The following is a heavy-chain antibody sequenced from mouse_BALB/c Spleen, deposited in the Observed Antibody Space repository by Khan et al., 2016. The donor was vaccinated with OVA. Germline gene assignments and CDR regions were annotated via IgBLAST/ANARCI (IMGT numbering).Heavy chain of an antibody. J-gene: IGHJ4*01. CDR3: TRDGNYMDY. V-gene: IGHV3-1*02. CDR2: IYFSGSI. CDR1: GYSITSGYA. D-gene: IGHD2-1*01. Sequence: EVQLQESGPDLVKPSQSLSLTCTVTGYSITSGYAWHWIRQFPGNKLEWMAYIYFSGSINYYPSLKSRISVTRDTSKNQFFLQLNSVTSEDTATYYCTRDGNYMDYWGQGTSVTVSS.